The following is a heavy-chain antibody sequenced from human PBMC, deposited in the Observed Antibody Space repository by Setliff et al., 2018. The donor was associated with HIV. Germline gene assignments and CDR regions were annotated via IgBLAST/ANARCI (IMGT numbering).Heavy chain of an antibody. D-gene: IGHD4-17*01. CDR2: IYYSGSTSGST. CDR1: GVSISSYF. Sequence: PSETLSLTCTVSGVSISSYFWSWIRQPPGKGLEWIGYIYYSGSTSGSTNYNPSLKSRVTISLDTSKHQFSLKLSSVTAADTAVYYCARVQMAYAAFDVWGQGTMVTVSS. CDR3: ARVQMAYAAFDV. J-gene: IGHJ3*01. V-gene: IGHV4-59*01.